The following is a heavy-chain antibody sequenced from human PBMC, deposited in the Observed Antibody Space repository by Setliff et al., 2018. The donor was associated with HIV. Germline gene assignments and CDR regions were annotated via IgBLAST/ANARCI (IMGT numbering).Heavy chain of an antibody. Sequence: ASVKVSCKASGYTFTSYGISWVRQAPGQGLEWMGWISAYNGNTNYAQKLQGRVTMTTDTSTSTAYMELRSLRSDDTAVYYCARDQIPRIVGATGSDYWGQGTLVTVSS. CDR1: GYTFTSYG. J-gene: IGHJ4*02. CDR3: ARDQIPRIVGATGSDY. CDR2: ISAYNGNT. V-gene: IGHV1-18*01. D-gene: IGHD1-26*01.